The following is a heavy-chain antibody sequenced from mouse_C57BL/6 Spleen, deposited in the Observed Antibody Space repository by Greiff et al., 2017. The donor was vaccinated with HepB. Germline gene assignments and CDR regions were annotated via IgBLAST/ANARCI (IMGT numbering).Heavy chain of an antibody. CDR3: TIPYDGRYFDY. CDR1: GFNIKDYY. J-gene: IGHJ2*01. Sequence: EVKLQQSGAELVRPGASVKLSCTASGFNIKDYYMHWVKQRPEQGLEWIGRIDPEDGDTEYAPKFQGKATMTADTSSNTAYLQLSSLTSEDTAVYYFTIPYDGRYFDYWGQGTTLTVSS. CDR2: IDPEDGDT. D-gene: IGHD2-12*01. V-gene: IGHV14-1*01.